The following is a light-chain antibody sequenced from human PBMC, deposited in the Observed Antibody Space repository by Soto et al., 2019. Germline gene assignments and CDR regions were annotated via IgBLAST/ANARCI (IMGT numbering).Light chain of an antibody. CDR1: SSDVGSYNL. J-gene: IGLJ1*01. Sequence: QSVLTQPASVSGSPGQSTTISCTGTSSDVGSYNLASWYQQHPGKAPKLMIYEGSKRSSGVSNRFSGSKSGNTASLTISGLQAEDEADYYCCSYAGSSTFYVFGTGTKDTVL. CDR2: EGS. V-gene: IGLV2-23*01. CDR3: CSYAGSSTFYV.